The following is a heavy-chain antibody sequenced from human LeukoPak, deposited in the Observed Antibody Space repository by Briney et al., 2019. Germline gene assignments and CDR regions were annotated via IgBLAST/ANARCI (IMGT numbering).Heavy chain of an antibody. V-gene: IGHV3-30*18. J-gene: IGHJ6*03. CDR1: GFTFSSYG. Sequence: GGSLRLSCAASGFTFSSYGMHWVRQAPGKGLEWVAVISYDGSNKYYADSVKGRFTISRDNSKNTLYLQMNSLRAEDTAVYYCAKDHSRKYYYYMDVWGKGTTVTVSS. D-gene: IGHD5-18*01. CDR3: AKDHSRKYYYYMDV. CDR2: ISYDGSNK.